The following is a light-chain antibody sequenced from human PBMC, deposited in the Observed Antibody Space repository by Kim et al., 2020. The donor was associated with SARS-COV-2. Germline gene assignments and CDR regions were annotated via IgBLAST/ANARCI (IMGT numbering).Light chain of an antibody. CDR3: QQFEGSRYT. V-gene: IGKV3-20*01. Sequence: EIVLTQSPGTLSLSPGEGATLSCRASQSVDSSYLAWYQQRIGQAPRLLMFGASNRATGVPDRFSGSGSATDFTLTITRVEPEDFAMYYCQQFEGSRYTFGQGTKLEI. J-gene: IGKJ2*01. CDR1: QSVDSSY. CDR2: GAS.